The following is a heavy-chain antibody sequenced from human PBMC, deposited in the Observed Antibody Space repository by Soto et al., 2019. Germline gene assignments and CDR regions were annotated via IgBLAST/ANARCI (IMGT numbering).Heavy chain of an antibody. CDR2: IIPILGTA. CDR3: ARDHGRYCSGGSCYGMDV. V-gene: IGHV1-69*01. Sequence: QVQLVQSGAEVKKPGSSVKVSCKASGGTFSSYAISWLRQAPGQGLEWMGGIIPILGTANYAQKFQGRVTITADESTSQAYMELSSLRAEDTAVCYCARDHGRYCSGGSCYGMDVWGQGTTVTVSS. D-gene: IGHD2-15*01. CDR1: GGTFSSYA. J-gene: IGHJ6*02.